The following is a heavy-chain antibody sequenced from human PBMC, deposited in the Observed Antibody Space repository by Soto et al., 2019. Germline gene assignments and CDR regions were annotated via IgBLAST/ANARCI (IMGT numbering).Heavy chain of an antibody. D-gene: IGHD6-6*01. CDR2: IYYSGST. CDR1: GGSISSYY. Sequence: SETLSLTCTVSGGSISSYYWSWIRQPPGKGLEWIGYIYYSGSTNYNPSLKSRVTISVDTSKNQFSLKLSSVTAADTAVYYCARGGYSSSSSPFDYWGQGTLVTVSS. J-gene: IGHJ4*02. CDR3: ARGGYSSSSSPFDY. V-gene: IGHV4-59*01.